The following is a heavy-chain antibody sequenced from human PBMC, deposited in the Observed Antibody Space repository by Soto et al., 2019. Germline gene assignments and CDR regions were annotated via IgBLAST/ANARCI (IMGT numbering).Heavy chain of an antibody. CDR1: GYSISSGYH. V-gene: IGHV4-38-2*02. J-gene: IGHJ4*02. CDR2: IYHSGTT. Sequence: SETLSLTCTVSGYSISSGYHWGWIRQPPGKGLEWIGSIYHSGTTYYNPSLKSRVTISVDTSKNQFSLKLSSVTAADTAVYYCARAPGXXXXYFDYRGTGTLVTXSS. CDR3: ARAPGXXXXYFDY.